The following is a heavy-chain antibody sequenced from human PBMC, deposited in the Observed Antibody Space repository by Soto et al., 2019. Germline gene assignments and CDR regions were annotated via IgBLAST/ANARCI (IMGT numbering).Heavy chain of an antibody. J-gene: IGHJ5*02. CDR3: AIDRALTAAARTNWLDP. V-gene: IGHV4-4*07. CDR1: GGSIRRYY. Sequence: SETLSLTCTVSGGSIRRYYWSWIRQPAGKGLQGIGRIYTSGSTNYNPSLKSRVTMSVDTSKNQFSLKLSSVTAADTAVYYCAIDRALTAAARTNWLDPWGQGALVTVSS. CDR2: IYTSGST. D-gene: IGHD2-2*01.